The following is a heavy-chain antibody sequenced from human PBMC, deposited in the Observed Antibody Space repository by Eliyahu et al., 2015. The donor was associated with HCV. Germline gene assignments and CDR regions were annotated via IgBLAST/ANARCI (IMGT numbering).Heavy chain of an antibody. CDR1: GFSLSSISMG. D-gene: IGHD3-10*01. Sequence: QVTLKESSPVLVKPTETLTLTCTVSGFSLSSISMGVTWIRQPPGKALEWLAHIFSSDEKSYNTSLKSRLTISEDTSRSQVVLTMTNMDPVDTATYYGARISNYYGSGTYYNKYNWFDPWGHGTLITVSS. J-gene: IGHJ5*02. CDR3: ARISNYYGSGTYYNKYNWFDP. V-gene: IGHV2-26*01. CDR2: IFSSDEK.